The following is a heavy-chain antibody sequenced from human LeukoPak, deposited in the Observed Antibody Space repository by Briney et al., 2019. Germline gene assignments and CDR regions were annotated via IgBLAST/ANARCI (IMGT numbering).Heavy chain of an antibody. CDR1: GGSLSRGGYY. Sequence: NPSQTLSLTCTVSGGSLSRGGYYWSWIRQHPGKGLEWIGYIYYSGSTYYNPSLKSRVTISVDTSKSQFSLKLSSVTAADTAVYYCASRRGSRFDYWGQGTLVTVSS. D-gene: IGHD3-10*01. CDR2: IYYSGST. V-gene: IGHV4-31*03. CDR3: ASRRGSRFDY. J-gene: IGHJ4*02.